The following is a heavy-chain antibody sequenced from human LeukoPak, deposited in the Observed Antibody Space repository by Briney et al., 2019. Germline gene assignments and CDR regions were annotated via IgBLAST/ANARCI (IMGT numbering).Heavy chain of an antibody. Sequence: PVGSLRLSCAASGFTFDDYGMSWVRQAPGKGLECVSGINWNGGSTGYADSAKGRFTISRDNAKNSLYLQMNSLRAEDTALYYCVVPAAISPGYWGQGTLVTVSS. D-gene: IGHD2-2*01. CDR3: VVPAAISPGY. V-gene: IGHV3-20*04. CDR2: INWNGGST. J-gene: IGHJ4*02. CDR1: GFTFDDYG.